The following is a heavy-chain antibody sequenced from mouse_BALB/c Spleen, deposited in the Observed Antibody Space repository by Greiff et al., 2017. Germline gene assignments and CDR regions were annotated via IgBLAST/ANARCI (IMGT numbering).Heavy chain of an antibody. CDR2: IDPANGNT. CDR3: ARASYYGGLFYFDY. CDR1: GFNIKDTY. Sequence: EVQLQQSGAELVKPGASVKLSCTASGFNIKDTYMHWVKQRPEQGLEWIGRIDPANGNTKYDPKFQGKATITADTSSNTAYLQLSSLTSEDTAVYYCARASYYGGLFYFDYWGQGTTLTVSS. D-gene: IGHD2-10*01. J-gene: IGHJ2*01. V-gene: IGHV14-3*02.